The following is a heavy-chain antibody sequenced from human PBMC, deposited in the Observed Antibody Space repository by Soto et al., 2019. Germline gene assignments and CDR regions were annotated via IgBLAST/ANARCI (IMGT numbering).Heavy chain of an antibody. CDR2: INPNSGGT. Sequence: GASVKVSCKASGYTFTGYYMHWVRQAPGQGLEWMGWINPNSGGTNYAQKFQGRVTMTRDTSISTAYMELSRLRSDDTAVYYCARDPEAGWNYWYFDLWGRGTLVTVSS. J-gene: IGHJ2*01. CDR3: ARDPEAGWNYWYFDL. CDR1: GYTFTGYY. D-gene: IGHD1-1*01. V-gene: IGHV1-2*02.